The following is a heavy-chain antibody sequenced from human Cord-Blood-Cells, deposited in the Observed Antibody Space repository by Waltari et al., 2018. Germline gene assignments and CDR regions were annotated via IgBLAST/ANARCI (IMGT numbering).Heavy chain of an antibody. V-gene: IGHV3-9*03. CDR3: ARGGIFDY. D-gene: IGHD3-16*01. CDR2: ISWNSGSI. CDR1: GFTFDDYA. J-gene: IGHJ4*02. Sequence: EVQLVESGGGLVQPGRSLRLSCAASGFTFDDYAMHWVRQAPGKGLEWVSGISWNSGSIGYADSVKGRFTISRDNAKNSLYLQMNSLRAEDMALYYCARGGIFDYWGQGTLVTISS.